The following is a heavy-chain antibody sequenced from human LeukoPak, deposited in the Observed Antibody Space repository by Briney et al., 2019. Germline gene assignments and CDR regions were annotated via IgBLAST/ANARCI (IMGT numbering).Heavy chain of an antibody. CDR1: VYTFTNYV. V-gene: IGHV7-4-1*02. D-gene: IGHD1-1*01. J-gene: IGHJ4*02. CDR3: ARELAGTTWGDFNY. CDR2: INTNTGNP. Sequence: ASVKVSCKGSVYTFTNYVMNWVRQAPGQGLEWMGWINTNTGNPTYAQGFTGRFVFSLDTSVSTAYLQISSLKAEDTAVYYCARELAGTTWGDFNYWGQGTLVTVSS.